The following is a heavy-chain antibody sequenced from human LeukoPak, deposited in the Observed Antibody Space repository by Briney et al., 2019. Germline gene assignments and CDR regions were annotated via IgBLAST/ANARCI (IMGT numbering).Heavy chain of an antibody. Sequence: ASVKVSCKASGYTFTGYYMHWVRQAPGQGLEWMGRINPNSGGTNYAQKFQGRVTMTRDTSISTAYMELSRLRSDDTAVYYCARGLYDYVWGSYRLNWSDPWGQGTLVTVSS. V-gene: IGHV1-2*06. CDR2: INPNSGGT. CDR1: GYTFTGYY. CDR3: ARGLYDYVWGSYRLNWSDP. J-gene: IGHJ5*02. D-gene: IGHD3-16*02.